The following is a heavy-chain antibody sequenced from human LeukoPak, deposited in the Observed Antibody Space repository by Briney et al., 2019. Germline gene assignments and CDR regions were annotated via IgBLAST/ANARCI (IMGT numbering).Heavy chain of an antibody. D-gene: IGHD3-10*01. Sequence: GGSLRLSCAASGFTFSSYAMSWVRQAPGKGLEWVSGISGSAGNTYYADSVKGRFTISRDNSKNTLYLQMNSLRAEDTAVYFCAKVVFILTNLYYFDCWGQGTLVTVSS. J-gene: IGHJ4*02. CDR1: GFTFSSYA. CDR2: ISGSAGNT. V-gene: IGHV3-23*01. CDR3: AKVVFILTNLYYFDC.